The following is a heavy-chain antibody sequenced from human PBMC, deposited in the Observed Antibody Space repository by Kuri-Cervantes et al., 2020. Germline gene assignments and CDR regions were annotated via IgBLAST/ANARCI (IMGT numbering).Heavy chain of an antibody. CDR3: ARDRSGYSALRGWYFDL. CDR2: INHSGRT. J-gene: IGHJ2*01. V-gene: IGHV4-34*01. CDR1: GYSISSGYY. D-gene: IGHD3-10*01. Sequence: SQTLSLTCVVSGYSISSGYYWSWIRQPPGKGLEWIGEINHSGRTNYNPSLKSRVTISVDTSKNQFSLKLSSVTAADTAVYYCARDRSGYSALRGWYFDLWGRGTLVTVSS.